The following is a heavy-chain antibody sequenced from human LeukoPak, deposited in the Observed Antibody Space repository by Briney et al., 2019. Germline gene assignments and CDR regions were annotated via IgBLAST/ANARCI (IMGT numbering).Heavy chain of an antibody. CDR1: GFTFSSYA. CDR2: ISGSGGST. Sequence: PGGSLRLSCAASGFTFSSYAMSWVRQAPGKGLEWVSAISGSGGSTYYADSVKGRFTISRDNSKNTLYLQMNSLRAEDTAVYYCAKDLTGTTDYYYYMDVWGKGTTVTVPS. J-gene: IGHJ6*03. V-gene: IGHV3-23*01. CDR3: AKDLTGTTDYYYYMDV. D-gene: IGHD1-7*01.